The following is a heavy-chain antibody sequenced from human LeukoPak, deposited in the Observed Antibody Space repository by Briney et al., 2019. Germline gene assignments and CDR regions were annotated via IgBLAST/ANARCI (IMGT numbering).Heavy chain of an antibody. CDR2: IIPSDGFT. CDR1: GYTFSSYY. CDR3: ARDGGYSYGYLVDY. V-gene: IGHV1-46*01. J-gene: IGHJ4*02. D-gene: IGHD5-18*01. Sequence: ASVKVSCKASGYTFSSYYVHWVRQAPGQGLEWMGMIIPSDGFTSYAQKFQGRVTMTRDMSTSTVYMELSSLRSEDTAVYYCARDGGYSYGYLVDYWGQGTLVTVSS.